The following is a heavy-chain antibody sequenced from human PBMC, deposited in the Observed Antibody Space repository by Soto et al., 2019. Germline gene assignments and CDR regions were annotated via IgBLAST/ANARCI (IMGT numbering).Heavy chain of an antibody. D-gene: IGHD2-2*01. J-gene: IGHJ3*02. CDR3: ARGCSSTSCYVAAFDI. Sequence: PGGSLSLSCAASGFTFSTYWMHWVRQAPGKGLVWVSRINSDGSSTSYADSVKGRFTISRDNAKNTLYLQMNSLRAEDTAVYYCARGCSSTSCYVAAFDIWGQGTMVTVSS. V-gene: IGHV3-74*01. CDR1: GFTFSTYW. CDR2: INSDGSST.